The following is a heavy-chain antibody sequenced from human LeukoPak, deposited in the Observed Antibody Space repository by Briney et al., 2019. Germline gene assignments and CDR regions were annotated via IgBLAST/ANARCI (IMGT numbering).Heavy chain of an antibody. CDR2: ISGSGNGGSI. CDR1: GFVFSIYT. D-gene: IGHD3-16*01. J-gene: IGHJ4*02. V-gene: IGHV3-64D*06. Sequence: GGSLRLSCSASGFVFSIYTMYWVRQAPGKGPEYVSTISGSGNGGSIYYADSVKGRFTISRDDSKSILYLQMNGLRSEDTAVYYCVKDFGRVRGTPDSWGKGTLVTVSS. CDR3: VKDFGRVRGTPDS.